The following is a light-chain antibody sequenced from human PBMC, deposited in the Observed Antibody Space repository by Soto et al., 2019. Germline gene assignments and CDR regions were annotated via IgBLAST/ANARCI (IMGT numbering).Light chain of an antibody. CDR2: AAS. J-gene: IGKJ4*01. V-gene: IGKV1-39*01. CDR1: QSISSW. Sequence: DIQMTQSPSTLSASVGDRVTITCRASQSISSWLAWYQQKPGKAPKLLIYAASSLQSGVPSRLSGSGSGTDFTLTISDLRPEDFASYYCQQSYNSPLTFGGGTKVDIK. CDR3: QQSYNSPLT.